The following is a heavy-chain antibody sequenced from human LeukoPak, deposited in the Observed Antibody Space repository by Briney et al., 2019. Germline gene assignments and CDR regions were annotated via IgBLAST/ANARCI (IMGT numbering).Heavy chain of an antibody. CDR3: ARVRPNYYDSSGYYYVLDY. D-gene: IGHD3-22*01. Sequence: SETLSLTCTVSGYSISSGYYWGWIRQPPGKGLEWIGSIYHSGSTYYNPSLKSRVTISVDTSKNQFSLKLSSVTAADTAVYYCARVRPNYYDSSGYYYVLDYWGQGTLVTVSS. CDR1: GYSISSGYY. J-gene: IGHJ4*02. V-gene: IGHV4-38-2*02. CDR2: IYHSGST.